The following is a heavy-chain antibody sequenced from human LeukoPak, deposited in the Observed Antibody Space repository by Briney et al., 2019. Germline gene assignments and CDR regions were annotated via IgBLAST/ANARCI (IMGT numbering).Heavy chain of an antibody. CDR1: GFTVSSNY. CDR3: ARGSYYAPYYFDY. J-gene: IGHJ4*02. D-gene: IGHD1-26*01. V-gene: IGHV3-48*02. CDR2: ISSGSNTI. Sequence: PGGSLRLSCAASGFTVSSNYMSWVRQAPGKGLEWLSYISSGSNTIFYADSVKGRFTISRDNAKNSLFLQVNSLRDEDTAVYYRARGSYYAPYYFDYWGQGTLVTVSS.